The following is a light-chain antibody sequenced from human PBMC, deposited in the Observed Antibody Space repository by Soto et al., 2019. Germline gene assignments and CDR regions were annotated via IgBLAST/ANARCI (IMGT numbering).Light chain of an antibody. CDR2: EVN. J-gene: IGLJ3*02. V-gene: IGLV2-14*01. CDR1: NNDIGAYNY. CDR3: ASYTISHTRV. Sequence: SVLTQPASVSGSPGQSITISCTGSNNDIGAYNYVSWYQHHPGKAPKLIIYEVNYQPSGVSHRFSGSKSGTTASLTISGLQADDEADYYCASYTISHTRVFGGGTKLTVL.